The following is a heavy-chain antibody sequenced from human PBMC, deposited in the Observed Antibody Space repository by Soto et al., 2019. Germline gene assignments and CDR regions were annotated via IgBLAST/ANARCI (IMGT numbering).Heavy chain of an antibody. CDR1: GGSISSGGYY. Sequence: SETLSLTCTVSGGSISSGGYYWSWIRQHPGKGLEWIGYIYYSGSTYYNPSLKSRVTISVDTSKNQFSLKLSSVTAADTAVYYCARASVDYVWGSYRVGSFQHWGQGTLVTVSS. V-gene: IGHV4-31*03. CDR2: IYYSGST. D-gene: IGHD3-16*02. CDR3: ARASVDYVWGSYRVGSFQH. J-gene: IGHJ1*01.